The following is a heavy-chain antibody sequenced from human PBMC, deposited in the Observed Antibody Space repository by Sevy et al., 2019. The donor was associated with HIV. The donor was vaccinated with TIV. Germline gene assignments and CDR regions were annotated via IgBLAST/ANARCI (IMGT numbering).Heavy chain of an antibody. V-gene: IGHV2-5*02. CDR3: AHRFFFFDTRAYYEGGFDY. CDR2: IYWDDDK. D-gene: IGHD3-22*01. CDR1: GFSFSTSGVG. J-gene: IGHJ4*02. Sequence: SGPTLVNPTQTLTLTCSFSGFSFSTSGVGVGWIRQPPGEAPEWLALIYWDDDKRYSPSLKRRLTITKDTTKNQVVLPMTNMAPVDNATYYCAHRFFFFDTRAYYEGGFDYWGQGTLVTVSS.